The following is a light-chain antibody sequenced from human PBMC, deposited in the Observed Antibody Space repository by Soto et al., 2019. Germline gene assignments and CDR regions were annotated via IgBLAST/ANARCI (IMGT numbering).Light chain of an antibody. CDR3: QQCSTWPSEFT. J-gene: IGKJ3*01. Sequence: IVLTQSPATLYLSPGERATLYCRASQSVGSHLTWYQQKPCQPPRLLIYDTFNRASGVPDTFSGRGSGSDFPLTIRSLDPEDFAVYCCQQCSTWPSEFTFGPATNVDIK. CDR2: DTF. V-gene: IGKV3-11*01. CDR1: QSVGSH.